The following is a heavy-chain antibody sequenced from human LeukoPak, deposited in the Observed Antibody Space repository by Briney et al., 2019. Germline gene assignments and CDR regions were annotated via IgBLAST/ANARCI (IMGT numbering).Heavy chain of an antibody. D-gene: IGHD4/OR15-4a*01. V-gene: IGHV1-2*02. J-gene: IGHJ4*02. CDR2: INPNSGGT. Sequence: AAVKVSCKASGYTFTGYYMHWVGQAPGQGLEWMGWINPNSGGTNYAQKFQGRVTMTRDTSISTAYMELSRLRSDDTAVYYCASRAGAYSHPHDYWGQGTLVTVSS. CDR1: GYTFTGYY. CDR3: ASRAGAYSHPHDY.